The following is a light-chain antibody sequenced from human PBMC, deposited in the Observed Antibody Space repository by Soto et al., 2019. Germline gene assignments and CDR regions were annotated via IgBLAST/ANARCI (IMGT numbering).Light chain of an antibody. J-gene: IGKJ2*01. Sequence: EIVLTQSPGTLSLSPGERATLSCRAGQSVSSSFLAWFQQKPGQAPRLLIYGASSRATGIPDRFSGSGSGTDFTLTISRLEPEDFAVYYCQQYDSSTRTFGQGTKLEIK. V-gene: IGKV3-20*01. CDR3: QQYDSSTRT. CDR2: GAS. CDR1: QSVSSSF.